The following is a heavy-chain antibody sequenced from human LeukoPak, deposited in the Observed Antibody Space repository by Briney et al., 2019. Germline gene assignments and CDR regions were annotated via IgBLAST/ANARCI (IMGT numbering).Heavy chain of an antibody. CDR1: GYTFTDYY. CDR3: ARAPGDYGEDY. J-gene: IGHJ4*02. V-gene: IGHV1-2*02. Sequence: ASVKVSCKASGYTFTDYYMHWVRQAPGQGLEWMGWINPNSGGTNYAQKFQGRVTMTRYTSISTAYMELSRLRSDDTAVYYCARAPGDYGEDYWGQGTLVTVSS. D-gene: IGHD4-17*01. CDR2: INPNSGGT.